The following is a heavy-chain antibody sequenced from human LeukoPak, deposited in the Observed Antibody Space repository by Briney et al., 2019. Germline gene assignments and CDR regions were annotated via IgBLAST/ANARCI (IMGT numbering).Heavy chain of an antibody. J-gene: IGHJ6*02. V-gene: IGHV1-8*01. D-gene: IGHD4-4*01. Sequence: GASVTVSCTASGYTFTSYDFNWVRQAPGQGLEWMGWMNLNSGNTGYAQKFQGRVTMTRNTSISTAYMELSSLRSEDTAVYYCARDDYSKSGYGMDVWGQGTTVTVSS. CDR3: ARDDYSKSGYGMDV. CDR1: GYTFTSYD. CDR2: MNLNSGNT.